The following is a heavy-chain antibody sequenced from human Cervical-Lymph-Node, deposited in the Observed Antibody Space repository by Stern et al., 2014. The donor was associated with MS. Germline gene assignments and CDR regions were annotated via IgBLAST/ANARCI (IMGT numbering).Heavy chain of an antibody. J-gene: IGHJ5*02. CDR1: GFNINGNG. CDR2: IWHDGSNQ. D-gene: IGHD3-3*01. CDR3: GRDLGSFLSGTARFDP. V-gene: IGHV3-33*01. Sequence: VQLVESGGGVVQPGSSLRLSCVASGFNINGNGFHWVRQAPGKGLAWVSVIWHDGSNQYYADSVKGRFTISRDDSKNTVYLQMNSLRVEDTAVYYCGRDLGSFLSGTARFDPWGQGTLVTVSP.